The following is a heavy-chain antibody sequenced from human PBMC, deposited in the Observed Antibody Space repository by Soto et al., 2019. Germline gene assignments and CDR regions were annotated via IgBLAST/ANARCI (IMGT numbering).Heavy chain of an antibody. Sequence: PAGSLRLSCAASGFTFSSYDMHWVRQATGKGLEWVSAIGTAGDTYYPGSVKGRFTISRENAKNSLYLQMNSLRAGDTAVYYCARWGGSYAYYYYGMDVWGQGTTVTVSS. J-gene: IGHJ6*02. V-gene: IGHV3-13*01. CDR3: ARWGGSYAYYYYGMDV. CDR2: IGTAGDT. D-gene: IGHD1-26*01. CDR1: GFTFSSYD.